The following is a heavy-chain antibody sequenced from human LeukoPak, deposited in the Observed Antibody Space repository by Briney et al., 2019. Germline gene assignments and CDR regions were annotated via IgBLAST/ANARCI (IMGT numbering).Heavy chain of an antibody. V-gene: IGHV4-38-2*02. Sequence: SETLSLTCTVSGYSISSGYYWGWSRPPPGKGLEWIGSIYHSGSTYYNPSLKSRVTISVDTSKNQFSLKLSSVTAADTAVYYCARDPGTNAFDIWGQGTMVTVSS. CDR2: IYHSGST. J-gene: IGHJ3*02. CDR3: ARDPGTNAFDI. D-gene: IGHD1-26*01. CDR1: GYSISSGYY.